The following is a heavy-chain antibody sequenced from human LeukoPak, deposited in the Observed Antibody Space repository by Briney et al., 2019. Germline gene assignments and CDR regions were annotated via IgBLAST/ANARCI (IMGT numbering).Heavy chain of an antibody. V-gene: IGHV3-64*01. CDR2: ISSNGGST. CDR1: GFTFSSYA. CDR3: ARDMSGSYYLDY. D-gene: IGHD1-26*01. Sequence: GGSLRLSCAASGFTFSSYAMHWVRQAPGKGLEYVSAISSNGGSTYYANSVKGRFTISRDNSKNTLYLQMGSLRAEDMAVYYCARDMSGSYYLDYWGQGTLVTVSS. J-gene: IGHJ4*02.